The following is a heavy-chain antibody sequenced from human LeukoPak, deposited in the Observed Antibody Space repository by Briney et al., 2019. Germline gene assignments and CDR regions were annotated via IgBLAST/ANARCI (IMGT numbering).Heavy chain of an antibody. J-gene: IGHJ4*02. CDR3: GKTTVGYSSGRYPGWPVDY. CDR2: IFGSGGSP. D-gene: IGHD2-15*01. V-gene: IGHV3-23*01. Sequence: GGSLRLSCAASGFTFNSYAMYWVRQAPGKGLEWISGIFGSGGSPHYADSVKGRFTISRDNSQEIVYLQLDSLRVEDTALYYCGKTTVGYSSGRYPGWPVDYWGQGALVTVSS. CDR1: GFTFNSYA.